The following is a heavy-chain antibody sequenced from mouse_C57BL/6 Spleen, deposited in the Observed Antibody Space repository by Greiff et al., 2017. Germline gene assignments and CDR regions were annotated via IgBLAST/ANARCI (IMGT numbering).Heavy chain of an antibody. CDR2: IYWDDDK. CDR1: GFSLSTSGMG. J-gene: IGHJ4*01. Sequence: QVTLKVCGPGILQSSQTLSLTCSFSGFSLSTSGMGVSWIRQPSGKGLEWLAHIYWDDDKRYNPSLKSRLTVSKNTSRKQEFLKITSVDTADTAAYYCARRGGPYYGNWEDAMDYWGQGTSGTGSS. CDR3: ARRGGPYYGNWEDAMDY. D-gene: IGHD2-10*01. V-gene: IGHV8-12*01.